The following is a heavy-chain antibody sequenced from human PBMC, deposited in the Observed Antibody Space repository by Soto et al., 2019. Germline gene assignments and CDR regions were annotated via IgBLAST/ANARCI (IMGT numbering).Heavy chain of an antibody. J-gene: IGHJ4*02. CDR3: ASPTYYDSSRYQFPHRLGI. CDR1: GGKIRSHD. D-gene: IGHD3-22*01. CDR2: IYYSGST. V-gene: IGHV4-59*11. Sequence: SVPLRLTCTVAGGKIRSHDCRRIRKKTGKGLEWIGYIYYSGSTNYNPSLKSRVTISVDTSKNQFSLKLSSVTAADTAVYYCASPTYYDSSRYQFPHRLGIWGQGTLVTGSS.